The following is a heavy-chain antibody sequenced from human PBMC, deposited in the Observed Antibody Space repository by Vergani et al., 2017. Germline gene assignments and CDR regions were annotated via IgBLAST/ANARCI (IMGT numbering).Heavy chain of an antibody. CDR2: IRYDGSNK. J-gene: IGHJ6*02. D-gene: IGHD2-2*01. Sequence: QVQLVESGGGVVQPGGSLRLSCAASGFTFSSYGMHWVRQAPGKGLEWVAFIRYDGSNKYYADSVKGRFTISRDNSKNTLYLQMNSLRAEDTAVYHCAKAGTYCSSTSCYLKWQGALYGMDVWGQGTMVTVSS. CDR1: GFTFSSYG. V-gene: IGHV3-30*02. CDR3: AKAGTYCSSTSCYLKWQGALYGMDV.